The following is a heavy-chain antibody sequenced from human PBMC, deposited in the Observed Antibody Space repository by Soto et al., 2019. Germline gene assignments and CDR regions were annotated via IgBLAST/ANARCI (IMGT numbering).Heavy chain of an antibody. CDR3: ARVLLTYYYDSSGWRAFDI. V-gene: IGHV3-48*02. D-gene: IGHD3-22*01. J-gene: IGHJ3*02. CDR2: ISSSSSTI. Sequence: GGSLRLSCAASGFTFSSYSMNWVRQAPGKGLEWVSYISSSSSTIYYADSVKDRFTISRDNAKNSLYLQMNSLRDEDTAVYYCARVLLTYYYDSSGWRAFDIWGQGTMVTVS. CDR1: GFTFSSYS.